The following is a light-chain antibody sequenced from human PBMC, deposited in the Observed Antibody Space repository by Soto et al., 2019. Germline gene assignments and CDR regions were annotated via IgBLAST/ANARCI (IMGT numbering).Light chain of an antibody. CDR1: QSVSSN. CDR2: GAS. CDR3: QQYNNWPFYT. V-gene: IGKV3-15*01. Sequence: EIVMTQSPATLSVSPGERATLSCRASQSVSSNLAWYQHKPGQAPRLLIYGASTRATGIPARFSGSGSGTEFTLTISSLQSEDFAVYYCQQYNNWPFYTFGQGTKLEIK. J-gene: IGKJ2*01.